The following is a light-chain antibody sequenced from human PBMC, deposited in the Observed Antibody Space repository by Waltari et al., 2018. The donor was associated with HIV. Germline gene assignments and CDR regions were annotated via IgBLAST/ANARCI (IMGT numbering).Light chain of an antibody. CDR2: WAS. Sequence: DIVMTQSPDSLAVSLGDRATINCKSSQSVLYSSNIRDYLSWYQQKPGQPPKLLIYWASTRESGVPDRFSGSGSGTNFTLTISSLQAEDVAVYYCQQYHSIPQGYTFGQGTKLEIK. J-gene: IGKJ2*01. CDR1: QSVLYSSNIRDY. CDR3: QQYHSIPQGYT. V-gene: IGKV4-1*01.